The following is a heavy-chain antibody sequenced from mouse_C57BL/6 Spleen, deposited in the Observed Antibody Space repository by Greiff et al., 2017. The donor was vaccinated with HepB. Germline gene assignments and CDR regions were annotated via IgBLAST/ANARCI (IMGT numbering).Heavy chain of an antibody. CDR1: GYAFSSSW. V-gene: IGHV1-82*01. D-gene: IGHD4-1*01. J-gene: IGHJ3*01. Sequence: QVQLQQSGPELVKPGASVKISCKASGYAFSSSWMNWVKQRPGKGLEWIGRIYPGDGDTNYNGKFKGKATLTADKSSSTAYMQLSSLTSEDSAVYFCARWERGRAWFAYWGQGTLVTVSA. CDR3: ARWERGRAWFAY. CDR2: IYPGDGDT.